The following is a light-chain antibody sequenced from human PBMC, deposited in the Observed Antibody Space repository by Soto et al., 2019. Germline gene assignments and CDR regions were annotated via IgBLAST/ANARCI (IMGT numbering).Light chain of an antibody. CDR3: SSYTTSNTRQIV. V-gene: IGLV2-14*03. Sequence: LTQPASVSGSPGQSITISCTGTSSDVGGYNYVSWYQHHPGKAPKLLIYDVSNRPSGISNRFSGSKSDNTASLTISGLQPEDEADYYCSSYTTSNTRQIVFGTGTKSPS. J-gene: IGLJ1*01. CDR2: DVS. CDR1: SSDVGGYNY.